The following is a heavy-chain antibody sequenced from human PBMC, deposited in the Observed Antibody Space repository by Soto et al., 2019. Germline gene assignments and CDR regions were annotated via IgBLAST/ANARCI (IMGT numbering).Heavy chain of an antibody. CDR1: GFTFSSYG. V-gene: IGHV3-30*18. J-gene: IGHJ6*02. CDR3: AKDLIAAVAGDYYYYYGMDV. Sequence: LRLSCAASGFTFSSYGMHWVRQAPGKGLEWVAVISYDGSNKYYADSVKGRFTISRDNSKNTLYLQMNSLRAEDTAVYYCAKDLIAAVAGDYYYYYGMDVWGQGTTVTVSS. CDR2: ISYDGSNK. D-gene: IGHD6-19*01.